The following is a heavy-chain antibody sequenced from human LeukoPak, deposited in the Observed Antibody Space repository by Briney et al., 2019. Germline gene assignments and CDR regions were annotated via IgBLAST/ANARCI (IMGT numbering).Heavy chain of an antibody. CDR2: INTNTGNP. CDR3: ARDSHCGGDCYDYGMDD. V-gene: IGHV7-4-1*02. CDR1: GYTFTGYY. Sequence: ASVKVSCKASGYTFTGYYTHWVRQAPGQGLEWMGWINTNTGNPTYAQGFTGRFVFSLDTSVSTAYLQISSLKAEDTAVYYCARDSHCGGDCYDYGMDDWGQGTTVTISS. D-gene: IGHD2-21*02. J-gene: IGHJ6*01.